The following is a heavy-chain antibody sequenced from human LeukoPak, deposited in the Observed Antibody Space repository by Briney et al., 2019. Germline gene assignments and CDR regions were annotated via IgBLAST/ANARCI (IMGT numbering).Heavy chain of an antibody. Sequence: GGSLRLSCAASGFTFSSYAMHWVRQAPGKGLEWVAVIWFDGSNKYYADSVKGRFTISRDNSKNTLFLQMNSLRAEDTTVYYCARGTGYLDEYFDYWGQGTLVTVSS. V-gene: IGHV3-33*01. CDR3: ARGTGYLDEYFDY. CDR2: IWFDGSNK. CDR1: GFTFSSYA. J-gene: IGHJ4*02. D-gene: IGHD3/OR15-3a*01.